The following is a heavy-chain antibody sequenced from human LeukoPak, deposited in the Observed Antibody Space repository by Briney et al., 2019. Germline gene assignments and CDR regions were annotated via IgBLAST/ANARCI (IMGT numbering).Heavy chain of an antibody. CDR1: GYTFTSYG. D-gene: IGHD4-17*01. CDR2: ISAYNGNT. CDR3: ARDDRPSVKHGDWADY. J-gene: IGHJ4*02. Sequence: ASVKVSCKASGYTFTSYGISWVRQAPGQGLEWVGWISAYNGNTNYAQKLQGRVTMTTDTSTSTAYMELRSLRSDDTAVYYCARDDRPSVKHGDWADYWGQGTLVTVSS. V-gene: IGHV1-18*04.